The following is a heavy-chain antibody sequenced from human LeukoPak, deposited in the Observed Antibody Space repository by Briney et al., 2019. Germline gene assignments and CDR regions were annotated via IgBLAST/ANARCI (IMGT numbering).Heavy chain of an antibody. Sequence: SQTLSLTCSVSGGSISSGRFYWNWIRQPAGTGLEWLGHVYSSGSAKYNPSLKSRVTTSLDTSKNQFSLKLNSVTADDTAVYYCSRGPENPLNWYFDLWGRGTLVTVSS. J-gene: IGHJ2*01. CDR2: VYSSGSA. D-gene: IGHD1-14*01. CDR1: GGSISSGRFY. CDR3: SRGPENPLNWYFDL. V-gene: IGHV4-61*09.